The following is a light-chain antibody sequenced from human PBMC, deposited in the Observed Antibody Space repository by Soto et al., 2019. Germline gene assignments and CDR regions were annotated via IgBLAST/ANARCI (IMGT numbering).Light chain of an antibody. CDR2: EGS. Sequence: QSALTQPASVSGSPGQSITISCTGTSSDVGIYNLVSWFQQHPGKAPKLMIYEGSKRPSGISDRFSGSKSGNTAFLTISGRQAEDESDYYCCSFAGPRGLIFGGGTKLTVL. J-gene: IGLJ2*01. CDR3: CSFAGPRGLI. CDR1: SSDVGIYNL. V-gene: IGLV2-23*01.